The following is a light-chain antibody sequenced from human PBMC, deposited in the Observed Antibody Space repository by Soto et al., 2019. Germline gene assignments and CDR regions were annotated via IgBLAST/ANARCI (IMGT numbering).Light chain of an antibody. CDR1: QSIIGY. CDR3: QQSHSAPVT. CDR2: LAS. J-gene: IGKJ2*01. V-gene: IGKV1-39*01. Sequence: DIQMTQSPSSLSASIGDRATITCPSSQSIIGYLNCFQKQLGKAPMLLIHLASRSESGSPSRVSGSGSGTHFTLPISGLHAEDFAVYFCQQSHSAPVTFGPGTKVDI.